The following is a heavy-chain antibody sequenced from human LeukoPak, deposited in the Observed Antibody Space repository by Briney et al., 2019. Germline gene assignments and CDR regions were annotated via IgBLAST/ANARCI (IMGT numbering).Heavy chain of an antibody. V-gene: IGHV3-48*01. Sequence: GGSLRLSCAASGFTFSSYSMNWVRQAPGKGLEWVSYISSSSSTIYYADSVKGRFTISRDNAKNSLYLQMNSLRAEDTAVYYCARELRFYYYYMDVWGKGTTVTVSS. J-gene: IGHJ6*03. D-gene: IGHD3-16*01. CDR3: ARELRFYYYYMDV. CDR1: GFTFSSYS. CDR2: ISSSSSTI.